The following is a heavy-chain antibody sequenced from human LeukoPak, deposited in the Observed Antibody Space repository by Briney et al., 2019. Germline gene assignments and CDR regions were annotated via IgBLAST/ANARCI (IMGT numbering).Heavy chain of an antibody. Sequence: ASVKVSCKASGYTFTEYYLNWMRQAPGQGLEWMGWISPYSGATHYAQIFQDRVTMTRDTSISTAYMEVSSLRSDDSAAYFCARSPTTATWDYWGQGTLVTVSS. CDR2: ISPYSGAT. CDR1: GYTFTEYY. CDR3: ARSPTTATWDY. J-gene: IGHJ4*02. V-gene: IGHV1-2*02. D-gene: IGHD4-17*01.